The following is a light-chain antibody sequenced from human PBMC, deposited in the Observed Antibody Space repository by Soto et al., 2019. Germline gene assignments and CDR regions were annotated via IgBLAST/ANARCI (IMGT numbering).Light chain of an antibody. J-gene: IGLJ3*02. CDR2: LDSDGSH. CDR1: SGHSTYA. V-gene: IGLV4-69*01. Sequence: QPVLTQSPSASASLGASVKLTCTLSSGHSTYAIAWRQQQPEKGPRYLMKLDSDGSHSKGDGIPDRFSGSSSGAERYLTISSLQSEDEADYYCQTWATVPDWVFGGGTKLTVL. CDR3: QTWATVPDWV.